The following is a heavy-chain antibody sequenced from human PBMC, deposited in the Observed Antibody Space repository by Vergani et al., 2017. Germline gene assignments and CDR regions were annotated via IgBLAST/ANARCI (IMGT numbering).Heavy chain of an antibody. J-gene: IGHJ6*03. D-gene: IGHD1-26*01. CDR1: GFTFRSYT. Sequence: EVQLVESGGGLVQPGGSLRLSCAASGFTFRSYTMNWVRQAPGKGLEWVSYITTSGTYIYYADSVKGRFTISRDNAKNSLYLQMNSLRAEDTAVYYCARDAGIVGATYYYYYMDVWGKGTTVTVSS. V-gene: IGHV3-21*01. CDR3: ARDAGIVGATYYYYYMDV. CDR2: ITTSGTYI.